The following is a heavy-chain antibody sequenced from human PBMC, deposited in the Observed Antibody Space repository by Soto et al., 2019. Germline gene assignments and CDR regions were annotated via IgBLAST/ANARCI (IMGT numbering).Heavy chain of an antibody. CDR1: GFAFSSEW. J-gene: IGHJ4*02. V-gene: IGHV3-74*01. Sequence: EVQLVESGGGLVQPGGSLRLSCAASGFAFSSEWMHWVRQAPGKGLVWGSRIDPYDTGITYADSVKGRFTISRDNAKNTLYLQMNSLRAEDTAVYYCTSDTFGARDSWGQGTLVTVSS. D-gene: IGHD2-15*01. CDR3: TSDTFGARDS. CDR2: IDPYDTGI.